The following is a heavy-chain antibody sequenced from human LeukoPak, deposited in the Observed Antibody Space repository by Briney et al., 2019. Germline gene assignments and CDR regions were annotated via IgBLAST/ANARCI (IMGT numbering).Heavy chain of an antibody. D-gene: IGHD6-6*01. CDR1: GGSINSGTYY. Sequence: SQTLSLTCTVSGGSINSGTYYWSWILRPGGTGLEWFGRMYTSGSTNYNPSLESRVTISVDTTKNQFSLKLSSVTAADTAVYYCARGEKGSSSGSINYWGQGTLVTVSS. J-gene: IGHJ4*02. V-gene: IGHV4-61*02. CDR2: MYTSGST. CDR3: ARGEKGSSSGSINY.